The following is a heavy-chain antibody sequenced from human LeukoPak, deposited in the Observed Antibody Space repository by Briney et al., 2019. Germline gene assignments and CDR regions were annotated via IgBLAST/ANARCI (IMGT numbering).Heavy chain of an antibody. V-gene: IGHV4-4*09. CDR1: GGSISSYY. J-gene: IGHJ5*02. Sequence: SETLSLTCTVSGGSISSYYWSWIRQPPEKGLEWIGYIYTSGSTNYNPSLKSRVTISVDTSKNQFSLKLSSVTAADTAVYYCARRVGYSSGWYEPWGQGTLVTVSS. CDR3: ARRVGYSSGWYEP. CDR2: IYTSGST. D-gene: IGHD6-19*01.